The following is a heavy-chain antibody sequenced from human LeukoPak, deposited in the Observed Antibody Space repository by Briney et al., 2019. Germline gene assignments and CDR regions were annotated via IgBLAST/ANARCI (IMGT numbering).Heavy chain of an antibody. CDR2: ICNSGST. V-gene: IGHV4-39*01. CDR3: ARQSLYYYDSSGYYPPTYYFGY. D-gene: IGHD3-22*01. J-gene: IGHJ4*02. Sequence: SETLSLTCTVSGGSISSSSYYWRSIRQPPGKVLMWIGSICNSGSTYYFPSRTIRVLITVDTSNNKFSLKLSSVTAADTAVHYCARQSLYYYDSSGYYPPTYYFGYWGEGTLVTVSS. CDR1: GGSISSSSYY.